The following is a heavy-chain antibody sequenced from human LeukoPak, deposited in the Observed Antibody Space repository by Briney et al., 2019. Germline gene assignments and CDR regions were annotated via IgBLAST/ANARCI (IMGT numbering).Heavy chain of an antibody. Sequence: SVKVSCKASGGTFSSYAISWVRQAPGQGLEWMGGIIPIFGTANYAQKFQGRVTITADESTSTAYMELRSLRSDDTAVYYCAREGGFESTNGVFDYWGQGTLATVSS. J-gene: IGHJ4*02. CDR3: AREGGFESTNGVFDY. D-gene: IGHD2-8*01. V-gene: IGHV1-69*13. CDR1: GGTFSSYA. CDR2: IIPIFGTA.